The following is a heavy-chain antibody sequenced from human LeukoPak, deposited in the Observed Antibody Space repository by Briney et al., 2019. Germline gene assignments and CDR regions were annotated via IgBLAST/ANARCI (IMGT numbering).Heavy chain of an antibody. CDR3: AREDSIFSRAPPYYYMDV. D-gene: IGHD3-9*01. Sequence: GGSLRLSCAASGFNFNSYWMTWVRQAPGKGLECVANIRQDGSEKSYVDSVRGRFTISRDNAKNSLYLQMNSLRAEDTAVYYCAREDSIFSRAPPYYYMDVWGKGTTVTIS. CDR1: GFNFNSYW. V-gene: IGHV3-7*01. CDR2: IRQDGSEK. J-gene: IGHJ6*03.